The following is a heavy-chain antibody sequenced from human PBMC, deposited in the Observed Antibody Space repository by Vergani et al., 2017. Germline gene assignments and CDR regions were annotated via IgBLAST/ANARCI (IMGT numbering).Heavy chain of an antibody. Sequence: QVQLQESGPGLVKPSETLSLTCTVSGGSVSSGSYYWSWIRQPPGKGLEWIGYIYYSGSTNYNPSLKSRVTISVDTSKNQFSLKLSSVTAADTAVYYCARGVVVAATHTFVKNAFDIWGQGTMVTVSS. V-gene: IGHV4-61*01. CDR3: ARGVVVAATHTFVKNAFDI. D-gene: IGHD2-15*01. CDR1: GGSVSSGSYY. CDR2: IYYSGST. J-gene: IGHJ3*02.